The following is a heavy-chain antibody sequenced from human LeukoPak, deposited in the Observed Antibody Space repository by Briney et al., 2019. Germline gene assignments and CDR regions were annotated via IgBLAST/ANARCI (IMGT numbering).Heavy chain of an antibody. V-gene: IGHV3-7*01. D-gene: IGHD3-10*01. CDR2: IEPDGSGK. Sequence: GGSLRLSCAASGFSFRDYWMSWVRQAPGKGLEWVADIEPDGSGKTYVDSVKGRFTISRVNAQQSLYLQMDTLTAEDTAVYYCVTSWVRQQRDFWGQGTLVTVSS. CDR3: VTSWVRQQRDF. CDR1: GFSFRDYW. J-gene: IGHJ4*02.